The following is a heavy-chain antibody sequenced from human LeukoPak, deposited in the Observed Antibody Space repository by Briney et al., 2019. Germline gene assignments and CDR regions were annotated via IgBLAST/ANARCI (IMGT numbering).Heavy chain of an antibody. CDR3: ARVKGNTAMGDAFDI. Sequence: ASVKVSCKVSGYTLTELSMHWVRQAPGKGLEWMGGFDPEDGETIYAQKFQGRVTITADKSTSTAYMELSSLRSEDTAVYYCARVKGNTAMGDAFDIWGQGTMVTVSS. CDR1: GYTLTELS. D-gene: IGHD5-18*01. CDR2: FDPEDGET. V-gene: IGHV1-24*01. J-gene: IGHJ3*02.